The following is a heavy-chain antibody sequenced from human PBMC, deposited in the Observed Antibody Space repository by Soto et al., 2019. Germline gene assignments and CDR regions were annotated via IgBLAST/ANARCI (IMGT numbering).Heavy chain of an antibody. CDR3: AKPYYYGSERPDDAFDI. J-gene: IGHJ3*02. D-gene: IGHD3-10*01. V-gene: IGHV5-51*01. CDR2: IYPGDSDT. CDR1: GYSFTSYW. Sequence: GESLKISCKGSGYSFTSYWIGWVRQMPGKGLEWMGIIYPGDSDTRYSPSFQGQVTISADKSISTAYLQWSSLKASDTAMYYCAKPYYYGSERPDDAFDIWGQGTMVTVSS.